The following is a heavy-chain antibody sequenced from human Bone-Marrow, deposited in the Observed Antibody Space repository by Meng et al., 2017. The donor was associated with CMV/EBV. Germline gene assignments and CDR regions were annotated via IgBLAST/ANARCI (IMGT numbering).Heavy chain of an antibody. J-gene: IGHJ3*02. CDR2: IRSKAYGGTT. V-gene: IGHV3-49*04. CDR1: GFTFGDSA. D-gene: IGHD3-16*02. Sequence: GGALRLSCTASGFTFGDSAMSWVRQAPGKGLEWVGFIRSKAYGGTTEYAASVKGRFTISRDDSKSIAYLQMNSLKTEDTAVYYCTTDTDMITFGGVIVIGDAFDIWGQGTMVTVSS. CDR3: TTDTDMITFGGVIVIGDAFDI.